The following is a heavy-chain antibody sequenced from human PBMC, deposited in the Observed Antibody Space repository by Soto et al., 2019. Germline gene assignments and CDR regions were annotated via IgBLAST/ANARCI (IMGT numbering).Heavy chain of an antibody. CDR2: INAGNGNT. D-gene: IGHD2-21*01. V-gene: IGHV1-3*01. J-gene: IGHJ3*02. CDR3: ASRTSRDCYNYDGAFDI. CDR1: GYTFTSYA. Sequence: QVQLVQSGAEVKKPGASVKVSCKASGYTFTSYAMHWVRQAPGQRLEWMGWINAGNGNTKYSQKFQGRVTITRDTSASTAYMELSSMRSEDTAVYYCASRTSRDCYNYDGAFDIWGQGTMVTVSS.